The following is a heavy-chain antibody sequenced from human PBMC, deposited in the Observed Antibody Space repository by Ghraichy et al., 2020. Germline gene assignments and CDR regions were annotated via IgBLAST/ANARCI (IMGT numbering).Heavy chain of an antibody. CDR2: ITSRGSAI. CDR1: GFTFNSYE. CDR3: AKGRGGAWGDAMDV. V-gene: IGHV3-48*03. D-gene: IGHD7-27*01. Sequence: GGSLRLSCVASGFTFNSYEMNWVRQAPGKGLEWVSFITSRGSAIYYADSVKGRFTISRDSAKSSLYLQMNSLRAEDTAVYYCAKGRGGAWGDAMDVWGQGTKVTVSS. J-gene: IGHJ6*02.